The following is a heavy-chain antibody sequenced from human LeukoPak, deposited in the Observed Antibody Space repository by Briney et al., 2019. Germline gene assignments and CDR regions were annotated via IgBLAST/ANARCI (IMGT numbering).Heavy chain of an antibody. Sequence: SVKVSCKASGYTFTSYGISWVRQAPGQGLEWMGWISIYNGNTNYAEKIQGRVTMTTDTSTNTAFMELRSLRSDDTAMYYCARNHYSSSSDYWGQGTLVIVSS. CDR1: GYTFTSYG. D-gene: IGHD6-6*01. J-gene: IGHJ4*02. V-gene: IGHV1-18*04. CDR3: ARNHYSSSSDY. CDR2: ISIYNGNT.